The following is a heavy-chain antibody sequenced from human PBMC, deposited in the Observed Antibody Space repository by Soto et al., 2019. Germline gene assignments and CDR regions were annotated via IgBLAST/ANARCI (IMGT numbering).Heavy chain of an antibody. CDR3: AREEGLLNWFGP. Sequence: PGGSLRLSCAASGFTFSSYWMHWVRQAPGKGLVWVSRINSDGSSTSYADSVKGRFTISRDNSKNTLYLQMNSLRAEDTAVYYCAREEGLLNWFGPWGQGTLVTVSS. D-gene: IGHD1-26*01. CDR1: GFTFSSYW. V-gene: IGHV3-74*01. CDR2: INSDGSST. J-gene: IGHJ5*02.